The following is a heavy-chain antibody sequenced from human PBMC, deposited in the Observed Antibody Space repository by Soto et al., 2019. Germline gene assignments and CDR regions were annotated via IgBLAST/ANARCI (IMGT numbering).Heavy chain of an antibody. CDR1: GRSISSGGYY. Sequence: NPSETLSLSCTVSGRSISSGGYYWSWIRQHPGKGLEWIGYIYYSGSTYYNPSLKSRVTISVDTSKNQFSLKLSSVTAADTAVYYCARTNYDSSGYYYRALYYFDYWGQGTLVTVSS. J-gene: IGHJ4*02. CDR2: IYYSGST. V-gene: IGHV4-31*03. D-gene: IGHD3-22*01. CDR3: ARTNYDSSGYYYRALYYFDY.